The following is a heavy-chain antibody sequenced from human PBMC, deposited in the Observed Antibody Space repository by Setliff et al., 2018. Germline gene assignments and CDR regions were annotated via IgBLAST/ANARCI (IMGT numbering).Heavy chain of an antibody. CDR3: AKGRLGGHHGWFDP. Sequence: WGSLRLSCADPGFTFTSYAMTWVRQAPGKGLEWVSTVSGAGDFTYYADSVKGRFTISRDNSKNTLFLQMNSLRAEDTAVYYCAKGRLGGHHGWFDPWGQGTLVTVS. D-gene: IGHD3-16*01. J-gene: IGHJ5*02. CDR1: GFTFTSYA. V-gene: IGHV3-23*01. CDR2: VSGAGDFT.